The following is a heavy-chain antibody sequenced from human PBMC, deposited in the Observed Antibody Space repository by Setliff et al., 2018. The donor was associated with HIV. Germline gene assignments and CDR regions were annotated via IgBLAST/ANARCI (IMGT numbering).Heavy chain of an antibody. CDR2: ISYGGNNI. CDR1: GFTFSAYN. J-gene: IGHJ4*02. V-gene: IGHV3-21*06. D-gene: IGHD4-17*01. Sequence: EASVKVSCAASGFTFSAYNMNWVRQAPGKGLEWVASISYGGNNIFYTESLKGRFTISRDNAKNLLFLQMDSLRADDTAVYYCGKDEQRSGDFIYWGQGTLVTVSS. CDR3: GKDEQRSGDFIY.